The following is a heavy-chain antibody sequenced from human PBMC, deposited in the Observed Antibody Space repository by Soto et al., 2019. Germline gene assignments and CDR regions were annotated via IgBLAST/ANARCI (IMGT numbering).Heavy chain of an antibody. D-gene: IGHD1-26*01. CDR1: GFTFSSYS. J-gene: IGHJ4*02. CDR3: ARDWSYQSR. Sequence: EVQLVESGGGLVQPGGSLRLSCAASGFTFSSYSMNWVRQAPGKGLEWVSSISRSSSTIYYEDSVKGRFTISRDNAKKSLYLQMNSRRDEDTAVYYCARDWSYQSRWGQGTLVTVSS. V-gene: IGHV3-48*02. CDR2: ISRSSSTI.